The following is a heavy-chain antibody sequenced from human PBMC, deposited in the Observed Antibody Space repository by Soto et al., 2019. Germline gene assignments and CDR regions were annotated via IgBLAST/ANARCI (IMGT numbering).Heavy chain of an antibody. J-gene: IGHJ4*02. D-gene: IGHD3-16*02. CDR1: GGTFSSYA. Sequence: SVKVSCKASGGTFSSYAISWVRQAPGQGLEWMGGIIPIFGTANYAQKFQGRVTITADESTSTAYMELSSLRSEDTAVYYCARDNSGDYVWGSYRPFDYWGQGTLVTVSS. CDR2: IIPIFGTA. CDR3: ARDNSGDYVWGSYRPFDY. V-gene: IGHV1-69*13.